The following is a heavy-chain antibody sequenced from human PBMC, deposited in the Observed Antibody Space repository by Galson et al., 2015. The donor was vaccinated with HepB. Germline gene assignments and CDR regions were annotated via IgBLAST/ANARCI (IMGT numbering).Heavy chain of an antibody. CDR1: GFTFDDYG. CDR3: ARGDDDYCSSTNSCHDAFDI. D-gene: IGHD2-2*01. CDR2: IYNVGST. V-gene: IGHV3-66*01. J-gene: IGHJ3*02. Sequence: SLRLSCAASGFTFDDYGMSWVRQAPGKELEWVSIIYNVGSTFYADSVKGRFTISRDNSKNTLYLQMNRLRAEDTAVYYCARGDDDYCSSTNSCHDAFDIWGQGTMVTVSS.